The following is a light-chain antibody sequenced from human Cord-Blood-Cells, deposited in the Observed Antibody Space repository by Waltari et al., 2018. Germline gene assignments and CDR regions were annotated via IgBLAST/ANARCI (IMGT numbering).Light chain of an antibody. CDR1: QSVSSSY. V-gene: IGKV3D-20*01. Sequence: EIVLTQSPATLSLSPGESATLSCGASQSVSSSYLAWYQQKPGLAPRLLLYDASSRATGIPDRFSGSGSGTDFTLTISRLEPEDFAVYYCQQYGSSPLTFGGGTKVEIK. CDR3: QQYGSSPLT. CDR2: DAS. J-gene: IGKJ4*01.